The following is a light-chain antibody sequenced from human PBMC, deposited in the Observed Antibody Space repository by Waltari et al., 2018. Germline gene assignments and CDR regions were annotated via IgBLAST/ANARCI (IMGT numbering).Light chain of an antibody. CDR1: QTIDTF. J-gene: IGKJ1*01. CDR2: RAS. V-gene: IGKV1-39*01. Sequence: DIHMTQSHSSLSASVGDRVTITCRASQTIDTFLNWYQQKSGKAPRPLIYRASNLQGGVPSRFTGSGSGTDFTLIIAGLQPEAFATYFCQPSYTFPPTFGQGTRVDMK. CDR3: QPSYTFPPT.